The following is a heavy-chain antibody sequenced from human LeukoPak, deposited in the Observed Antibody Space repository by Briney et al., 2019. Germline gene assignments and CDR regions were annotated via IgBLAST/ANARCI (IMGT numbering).Heavy chain of an antibody. D-gene: IGHD3-10*01. CDR3: AREGITMVRGVITQRNYYYGMDV. V-gene: IGHV3-7*01. Sequence: GGSLRLSCAASGFTFSSYWMSWVRQAPGKGLEWVANIKQDGSEKYYVDSVKGRFTISRDNSKNTLYLQMNSLRAEDTAVYYCAREGITMVRGVITQRNYYYGMDVWGQGTTVTVSS. CDR2: IKQDGSEK. J-gene: IGHJ6*02. CDR1: GFTFSSYW.